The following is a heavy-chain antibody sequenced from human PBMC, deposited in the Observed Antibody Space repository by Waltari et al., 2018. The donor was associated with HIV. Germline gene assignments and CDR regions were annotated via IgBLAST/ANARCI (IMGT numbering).Heavy chain of an antibody. D-gene: IGHD3-10*01. Sequence: GRFTISRDNSKTTLFLQMNSLRPEDTAVYYCAKRSAYTGIDAFEIWGQGTMVTVSS. V-gene: IGHV3-30*02. CDR3: AKRSAYTGIDAFEI. J-gene: IGHJ3*02.